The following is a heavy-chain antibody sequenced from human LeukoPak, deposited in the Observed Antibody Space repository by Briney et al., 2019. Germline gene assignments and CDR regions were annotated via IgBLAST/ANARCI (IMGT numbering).Heavy chain of an antibody. CDR3: ARAPRPEMLVSVISAFDI. D-gene: IGHD3-22*01. CDR2: IYYSGST. J-gene: IGHJ3*02. CDR1: GGSIRSYY. V-gene: IGHV4-59*01. Sequence: PSETLSLTCTVSGGSIRSYYWSWIRQPPGKGLEWIGYIYYSGSTNYNPSLKSRVTISVDTSKNQFSLKLSSVTAADTAVYYCARAPRPEMLVSVISAFDIWGQGTMVTVSS.